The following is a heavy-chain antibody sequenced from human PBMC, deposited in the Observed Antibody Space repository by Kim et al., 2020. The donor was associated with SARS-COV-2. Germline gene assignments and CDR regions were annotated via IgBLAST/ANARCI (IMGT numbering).Heavy chain of an antibody. CDR2: INHSGST. Sequence: SETLSLTCAVYGGSFSGYYWSWIRQPPGKGLEWIGEINHSGSTNYNPSLKSRVTISVDTSKNQFSLKLSSVTAADTAVYYCASSNPIPIYGSGSYYPLNYYYYGMDVWGQGTTVTVSS. CDR1: GGSFSGYY. V-gene: IGHV4-34*01. J-gene: IGHJ6*02. D-gene: IGHD3-10*01. CDR3: ASSNPIPIYGSGSYYPLNYYYYGMDV.